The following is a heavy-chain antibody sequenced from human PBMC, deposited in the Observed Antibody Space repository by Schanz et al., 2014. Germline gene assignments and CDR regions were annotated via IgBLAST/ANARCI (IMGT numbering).Heavy chain of an antibody. CDR2: MNSKTGNT. J-gene: IGHJ4*02. Sequence: QAQLVQSGAEVKKPGASVTVSFKASGYTFTSYDINWVRQATGQGLEWMGWMNSKTGNTGYAQRFQGRVTMTRNTSITTAYLELSSLRSGDTAVYYCTKGSTFGRWGQGTQVTVSS. D-gene: IGHD3-16*01. V-gene: IGHV1-8*01. CDR3: TKGSTFGR. CDR1: GYTFTSYD.